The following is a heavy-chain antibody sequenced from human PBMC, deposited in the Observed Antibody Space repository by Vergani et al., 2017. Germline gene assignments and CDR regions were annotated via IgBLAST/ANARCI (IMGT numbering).Heavy chain of an antibody. D-gene: IGHD3-10*01. CDR2: INHSGST. J-gene: IGHJ5*02. Sequence: QVQLQQWGAGLLKPSETLSLTCAVYGGSFSGYYWSWIRQPPGKGLEWIGEINHSGSTNDNPSLKSRVTISVDTSKNQFSLKLSSVTAADTAVYYCARGRRIRAGRGWFDPWGQGTLVTVSS. CDR1: GGSFSGYY. V-gene: IGHV4-34*01. CDR3: ARGRRIRAGRGWFDP.